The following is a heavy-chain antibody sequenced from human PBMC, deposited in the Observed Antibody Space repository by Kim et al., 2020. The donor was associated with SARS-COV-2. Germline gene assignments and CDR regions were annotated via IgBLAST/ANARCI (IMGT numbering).Heavy chain of an antibody. Sequence: GGSLRLSCAASGFTFDDYAMHWVRQAPGKGLEWVSGISWNSGSIGYADSVKGRFTISRDNAKNSLYLQMNSLRAEDTALYYCAKDLLNYYDSSGFHYYYYGMDVWGQGTTVTVSS. CDR2: ISWNSGSI. J-gene: IGHJ6*02. CDR1: GFTFDDYA. D-gene: IGHD3-22*01. CDR3: AKDLLNYYDSSGFHYYYYGMDV. V-gene: IGHV3-9*01.